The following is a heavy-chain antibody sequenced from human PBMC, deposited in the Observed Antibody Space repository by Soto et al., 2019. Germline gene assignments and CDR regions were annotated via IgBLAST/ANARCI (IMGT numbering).Heavy chain of an antibody. J-gene: IGHJ6*03. D-gene: IGHD6-6*01. CDR1: GGTFSSYT. CDR3: ARDREYSSSSYYYYYMDV. CDR2: IIPILGIA. Sequence: QVQLVQSGAEVKKPGSSVKVSCKASGGTFSSYTISWVRQAPGQGLEWMGRIIPILGIANYAQKFQGRVTITADKSTSTAYMELSSLRSDDTAVYYCARDREYSSSSYYYYYMDVWGKGTTVTVSS. V-gene: IGHV1-69*08.